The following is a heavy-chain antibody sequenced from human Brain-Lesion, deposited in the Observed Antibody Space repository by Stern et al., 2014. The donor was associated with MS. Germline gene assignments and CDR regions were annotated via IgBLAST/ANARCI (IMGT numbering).Heavy chain of an antibody. Sequence: VQLVESGAEVKKPGESLRISCQGSGYSFTSDWISWVRQMPGKGLEWIGRIDPRYANPNYSPSFQGHVTISADKSINTAYLDWRSLKASDTAMYYCARHMGEGLSIDYWGQGTLVTVSS. J-gene: IGHJ4*02. D-gene: IGHD3-16*01. CDR3: ARHMGEGLSIDY. V-gene: IGHV5-10-1*03. CDR2: IDPRYANP. CDR1: GYSFTSDW.